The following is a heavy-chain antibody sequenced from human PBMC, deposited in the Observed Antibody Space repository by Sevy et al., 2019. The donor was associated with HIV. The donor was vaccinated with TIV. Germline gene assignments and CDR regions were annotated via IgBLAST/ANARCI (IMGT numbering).Heavy chain of an antibody. D-gene: IGHD2-2*01. Sequence: ASVKVSCKVSGYTLTELSMHWVRQAPGKGLEWMGGFDPEDGETIYAQKFQGRVTMTEDTSTDTAYMELSSLRSEDTAVYYCAASFCTSCYDFYYYYYGMDVWGQRTTVTVSS. CDR2: FDPEDGET. V-gene: IGHV1-24*01. J-gene: IGHJ6*02. CDR3: AASFCTSCYDFYYYYYGMDV. CDR1: GYTLTELS.